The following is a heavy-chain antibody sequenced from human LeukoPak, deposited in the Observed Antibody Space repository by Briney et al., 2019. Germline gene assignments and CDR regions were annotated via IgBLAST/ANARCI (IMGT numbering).Heavy chain of an antibody. J-gene: IGHJ4*02. Sequence: SETLSLTCTVSGGSVSGGSYYWSWIRQPPGKGLEWIGYIYYSGSTNYNPSLKTRVTISVDTSKNQFSLTLTSVTAADTAVYYCAREVDSSGSFDYWGQGTLVTVSS. CDR1: GGSVSGGSYY. V-gene: IGHV4-61*01. CDR2: IYYSGST. D-gene: IGHD3-22*01. CDR3: AREVDSSGSFDY.